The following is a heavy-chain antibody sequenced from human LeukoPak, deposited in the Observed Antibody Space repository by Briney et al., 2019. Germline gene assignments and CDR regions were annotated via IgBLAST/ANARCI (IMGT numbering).Heavy chain of an antibody. J-gene: IGHJ4*02. Sequence: ASVKVSCKASGYTFTGYYMHWVRQAPGQGLAWMGWINPNSGGTNYAQKFQGRVTMTRDTSISTAYMELSRLRSDDTAVYYCAILPGIAAAGSDYWGQGTLVTVSS. V-gene: IGHV1-2*02. D-gene: IGHD6-13*01. CDR3: AILPGIAAAGSDY. CDR2: INPNSGGT. CDR1: GYTFTGYY.